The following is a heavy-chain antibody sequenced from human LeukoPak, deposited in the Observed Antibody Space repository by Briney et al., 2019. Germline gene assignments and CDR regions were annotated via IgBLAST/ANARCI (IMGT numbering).Heavy chain of an antibody. CDR3: ARGRRTYISSSWYYFDY. CDR2: INWNGGST. J-gene: IGHJ4*02. Sequence: GSLRLSCAASGFTFDDYGMSWVRQAPGKGLEWVSGINWNGGSTGYADSVKGRFTISRDNAKNSLYLQMNSLRAEDTALYYCARGRRTYISSSWYYFDYWGQGTLVTVSS. V-gene: IGHV3-20*04. CDR1: GFTFDDYG. D-gene: IGHD6-13*01.